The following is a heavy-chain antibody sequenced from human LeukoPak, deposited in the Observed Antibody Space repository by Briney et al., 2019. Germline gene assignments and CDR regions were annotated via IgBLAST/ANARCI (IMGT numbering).Heavy chain of an antibody. V-gene: IGHV1-8*01. CDR1: GYTFTSYD. D-gene: IGHD2-15*01. CDR2: MNPNSGNT. J-gene: IGHJ6*02. Sequence: ASVKVSCKASGYTFTSYDINWVRQATGQGLEWMGWMNPNSGNTGYAQKFQGRVTMTRNTSISTAYMELSSLRSEDTAVYYCARDPPRIVVVVAATNYYGMDVWGQGTTVTVSS. CDR3: ARDPPRIVVVVAATNYYGMDV.